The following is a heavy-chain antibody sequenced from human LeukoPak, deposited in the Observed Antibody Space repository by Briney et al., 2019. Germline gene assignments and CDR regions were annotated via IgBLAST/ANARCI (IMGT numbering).Heavy chain of an antibody. J-gene: IGHJ4*02. CDR3: ARVNYGGNIDY. CDR2: IYYSGST. CDR1: GGSISSSSYY. V-gene: IGHV4-39*01. Sequence: SETLSLTRTVSGGSISSSSYYWGWIRQPPGKGLEWIGSIYYSGSTYYNPSLKSRVTISVDTSKNQFSLKLSSVTAADTAVYYCARVNYGGNIDYWGQGTLVTVSS. D-gene: IGHD4-23*01.